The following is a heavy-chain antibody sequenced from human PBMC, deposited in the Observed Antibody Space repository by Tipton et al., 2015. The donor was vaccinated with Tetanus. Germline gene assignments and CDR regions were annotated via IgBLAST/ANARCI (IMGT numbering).Heavy chain of an antibody. CDR2: ISPGDSDA. D-gene: IGHD3-10*01. V-gene: IGHV5-51*01. CDR1: GHNSRSYW. CDR3: AGRPKHYSASGNA. J-gene: IGHJ5*02. Sequence: QLVQSGAEVKKPGESLKMSCKISGHNSRSYWISWVRQMPGKGLEWMGIISPGDSDATYSPSFQVQATISLDRSISTAYLQWSSLKASDTAVYFCAGRPKHYSASGNAWGQGTKVSVPS.